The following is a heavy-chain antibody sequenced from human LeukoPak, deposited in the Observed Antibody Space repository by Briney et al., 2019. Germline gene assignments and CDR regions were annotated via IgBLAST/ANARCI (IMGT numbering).Heavy chain of an antibody. Sequence: GGSLRLSCEASGFTFSDHYMSWIRQAPGKGLEWLSYITSSSTTTSYADSVKGRFTVSRDNAKNSLYLLMNGLRADDTAVYYCVRGAGPLFDPWGQGTLVTVSS. V-gene: IGHV3-11*01. CDR1: GFTFSDHY. CDR2: ITSSSTTT. CDR3: VRGAGPLFDP. J-gene: IGHJ5*02.